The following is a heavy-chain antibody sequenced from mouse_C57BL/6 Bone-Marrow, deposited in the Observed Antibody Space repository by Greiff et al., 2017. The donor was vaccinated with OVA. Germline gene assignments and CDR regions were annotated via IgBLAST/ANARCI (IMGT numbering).Heavy chain of an antibody. Sequence: QVHVKQSGAELARPGASVKMSCKASGYTFTSYTMHWVKQRPGQGLEWIGYINPSSGYSKYNQKFKDKATLTAAQSYSTTYMQLCSLTDEGSAVYYCARGWDCSFFYAMDYWGQGTSVTVSS. CDR3: ARGWDCSFFYAMDY. CDR2: INPSSGYS. CDR1: GYTFTSYT. D-gene: IGHD1-1*02. V-gene: IGHV1-4*01. J-gene: IGHJ4*01.